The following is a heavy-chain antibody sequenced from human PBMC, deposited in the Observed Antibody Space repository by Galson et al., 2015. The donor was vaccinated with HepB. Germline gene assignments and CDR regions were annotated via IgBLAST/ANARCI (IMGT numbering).Heavy chain of an antibody. D-gene: IGHD3-22*01. V-gene: IGHV3-30-3*01. J-gene: IGHJ6*02. Sequence: SLRLSCAASGFTFSSYAMHWVRQAPGKGLEWVAVISYDGSNKYYADSVKGRFTISRDNSKNTLYLQMNSLRAEDTTVYYCARGHYYDSSGYYHVRYYYGMDVWGQGTTVTVSS. CDR2: ISYDGSNK. CDR1: GFTFSSYA. CDR3: ARGHYYDSSGYYHVRYYYGMDV.